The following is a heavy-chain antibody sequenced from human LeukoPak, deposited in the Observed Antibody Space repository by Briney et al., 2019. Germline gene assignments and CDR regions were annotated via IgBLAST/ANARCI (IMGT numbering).Heavy chain of an antibody. D-gene: IGHD3-10*01. CDR2: IYPRDSDT. V-gene: IGHV5-51*01. CDR3: ARHSDVIGAI. J-gene: IGHJ4*02. Sequence: GESLKISCKASGYTFTHQWIGWVRQKSGSGLEWMGIIYPRDSDTRYSPSFQGHVSITADTSINTAYLEWSRLEASDTAIYYCARHSDVIGAIWGQGTLVTVSS. CDR1: GYTFTHQW.